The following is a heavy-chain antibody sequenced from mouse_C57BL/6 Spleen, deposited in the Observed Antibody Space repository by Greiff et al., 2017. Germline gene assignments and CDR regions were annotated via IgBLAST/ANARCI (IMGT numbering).Heavy chain of an antibody. Sequence: VQLQQSGAELVRPGASVKLSCTASGFNIKDDYMHWVKQRPEQGLEWIGWIDPENGDTEYASKFQGKATITADTSSNTAYLQLSSLTSEDTAVYYCFIRCFDYWGQGTTLTVSS. CDR2: IDPENGDT. D-gene: IGHD1-1*01. CDR3: FIRCFDY. V-gene: IGHV14-4*01. J-gene: IGHJ2*01. CDR1: GFNIKDDY.